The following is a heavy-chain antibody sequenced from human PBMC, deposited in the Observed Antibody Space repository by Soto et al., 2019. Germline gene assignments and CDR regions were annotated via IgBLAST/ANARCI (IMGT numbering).Heavy chain of an antibody. Sequence: PSETLSLTCAVSGYSISSGYYWGWIRQPPGKGLEWIGSIYHSGNTYYNPSLKSRVTISLDTSKTQFSLKLSSVTAADTAVYYCARGADIEATTGDAFDIWGQGTMVTVS. CDR3: ARGADIEATTGDAFDI. CDR1: GYSISSGYY. CDR2: IYHSGNT. J-gene: IGHJ3*02. D-gene: IGHD5-12*01. V-gene: IGHV4-38-2*01.